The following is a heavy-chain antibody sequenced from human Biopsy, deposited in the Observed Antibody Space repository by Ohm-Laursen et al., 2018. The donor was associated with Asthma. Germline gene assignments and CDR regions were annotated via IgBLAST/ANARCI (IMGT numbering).Heavy chain of an antibody. CDR2: ISYDGSNK. J-gene: IGHJ4*02. V-gene: IGHV3-30-3*01. CDR3: AREGIAVAHFDY. CDR1: GFTFSSYA. D-gene: IGHD6-19*01. Sequence: SLRLSCAAPGFTFSSYAMHWVRQAPGKGLEWVAVISYDGSNKYYADSVKGRFTISRDNSKNTLYLQMNSLRAEDTAVYYCAREGIAVAHFDYWGQGTLVTVSS.